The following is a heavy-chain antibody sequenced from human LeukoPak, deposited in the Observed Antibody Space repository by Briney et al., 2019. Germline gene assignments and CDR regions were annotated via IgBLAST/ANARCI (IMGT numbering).Heavy chain of an antibody. CDR2: IGTAGDT. CDR3: AREALSLGYDSNGVDAFNI. D-gene: IGHD3-22*01. J-gene: IGHJ3*02. V-gene: IGHV3-13*01. CDR1: GFTFNTFA. Sequence: GGSLRLSCAASGFTFNTFAMSWVRQAPGKGLEWVSAIGTAGDTYYPGSVKGRFTISRENAKNSLYLQMNSVRAGDTAVYYCAREALSLGYDSNGVDAFNIWGQGTMVTVSS.